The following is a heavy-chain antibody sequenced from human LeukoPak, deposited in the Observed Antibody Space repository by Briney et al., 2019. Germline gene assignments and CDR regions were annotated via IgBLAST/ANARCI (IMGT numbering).Heavy chain of an antibody. J-gene: IGHJ2*01. CDR3: AGLDYYDRSGYPGYWYFDL. CDR2: IYHSGST. D-gene: IGHD3-22*01. V-gene: IGHV4-38-2*01. CDR1: TYSISSGYY. Sequence: SETLSLTCAVSTYSISSGYYWGWIRQPPGKGLEWIGSIYHSGSTYYNPSVKSRVTISVDTSKNQFSLKLSSVTAADTAVYYCAGLDYYDRSGYPGYWYFDLWGRGTLVTVSS.